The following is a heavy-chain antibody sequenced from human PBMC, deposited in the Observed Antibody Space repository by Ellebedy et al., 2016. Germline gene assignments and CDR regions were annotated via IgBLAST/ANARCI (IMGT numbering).Heavy chain of an antibody. D-gene: IGHD3-22*01. Sequence: ASVKVSCKVSGHILSELSLHWVRQPPGKGLEWIGGXDPENGEVIYAQKFQRRLTMTEDTSADTAYMELNSLRSEDPDVYYCARDGAQRGYDSTGYYLDDYWGQGTLVTVSS. CDR3: ARDGAQRGYDSTGYYLDDY. CDR2: XDPENGEV. J-gene: IGHJ4*02. CDR1: GHILSELS. V-gene: IGHV1-24*01.